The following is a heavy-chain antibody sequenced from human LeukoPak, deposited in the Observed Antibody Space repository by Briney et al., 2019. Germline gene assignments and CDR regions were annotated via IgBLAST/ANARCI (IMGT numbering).Heavy chain of an antibody. V-gene: IGHV3-30*04. CDR3: AREPLDEVGATSDAFDI. Sequence: EGSLRLSCAASRFIFSNYAMHWVRQAPGKGLDWVAVISYHGSDQFYADSVKGRFTISRDYSKNTLFLQMNSLRAEDTAVYYCAREPLDEVGATSDAFDIWGQGTMVNVSS. D-gene: IGHD1-26*01. J-gene: IGHJ3*02. CDR2: ISYHGSDQ. CDR1: RFIFSNYA.